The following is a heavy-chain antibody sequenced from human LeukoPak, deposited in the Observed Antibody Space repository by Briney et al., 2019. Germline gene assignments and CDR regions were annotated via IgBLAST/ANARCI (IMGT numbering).Heavy chain of an antibody. J-gene: IGHJ4*02. CDR1: GYTFTAYY. CDR2: INPNSGGT. V-gene: IGHV1-2*02. CDR3: ARPLFDWYYYDSSGYYYLDY. Sequence: ASVKVSCKASGYTFTAYYMHWVRQAPGQGLEWMGWINPNSGGTNSAQKFQGRVTMTRDTSISTAYMELSRLTSDDTAVYYCARPLFDWYYYDSSGYYYLDYWGQGTLVTVSS. D-gene: IGHD3-22*01.